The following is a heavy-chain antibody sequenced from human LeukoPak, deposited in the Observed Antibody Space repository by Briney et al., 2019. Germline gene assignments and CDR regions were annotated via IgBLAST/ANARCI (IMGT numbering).Heavy chain of an antibody. D-gene: IGHD4-23*01. V-gene: IGHV3-74*01. CDR1: GFTFNSYW. J-gene: IGHJ4*02. Sequence: GGSLRLSCAASGFTFNSYWMHWVRQAPGKGLVWVSRINSDGSSTTYADSVKGRFTISRDNAKNSLYLRMNSLRAEDTAVYYCARGYGGVGYWGQGTLVTVSS. CDR2: INSDGSST. CDR3: ARGYGGVGY.